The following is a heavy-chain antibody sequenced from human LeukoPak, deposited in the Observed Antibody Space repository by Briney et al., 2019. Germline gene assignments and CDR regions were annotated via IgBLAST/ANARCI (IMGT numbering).Heavy chain of an antibody. D-gene: IGHD2-15*01. J-gene: IGHJ6*03. V-gene: IGHV4-61*02. CDR1: GDSIDNPTLY. CDR3: ARGLADCSGGSCIGSGYYYYYYMDV. CDR2: IYSSGST. Sequence: PSETLSLTCAVSGDSIDNPTLYWGWLRQPAGKGLEWIGRIYSSGSTNYNPSLKSRVTMSVDTSKNQFSLKLSSVAAADTAVYYCARGLADCSGGSCIGSGYYYYYYMDVWGKGTTVTVSS.